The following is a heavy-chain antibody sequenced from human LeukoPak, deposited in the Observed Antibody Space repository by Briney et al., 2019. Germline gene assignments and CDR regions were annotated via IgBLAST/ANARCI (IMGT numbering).Heavy chain of an antibody. CDR1: GYTFTSYY. J-gene: IGHJ4*02. D-gene: IGHD6-13*01. Sequence: ASVKVSCKASGYTFTSYYMHWVRQAPGQGLEWMGWINPNSGGTNYAQKFQGRVTMTRDTSISTAYMELSRLRSDDTAVYYCARGIAAAGTSNYWGQGTLVTVSS. CDR2: INPNSGGT. V-gene: IGHV1-2*02. CDR3: ARGIAAAGTSNY.